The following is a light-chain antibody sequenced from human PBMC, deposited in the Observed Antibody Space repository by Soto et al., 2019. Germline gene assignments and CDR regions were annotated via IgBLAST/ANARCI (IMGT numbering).Light chain of an antibody. Sequence: QSVLTQPASVSGSPGQSITISCTGTSSDVGGYNYVSWYQQHPGKAPKLMIYEVSNRPSGVSNRFSGSKSSNTASLTISGLQAEDEADYYCSSYTSSSTPYVFGTGTKLTVL. V-gene: IGLV2-14*01. CDR2: EVS. J-gene: IGLJ1*01. CDR1: SSDVGGYNY. CDR3: SSYTSSSTPYV.